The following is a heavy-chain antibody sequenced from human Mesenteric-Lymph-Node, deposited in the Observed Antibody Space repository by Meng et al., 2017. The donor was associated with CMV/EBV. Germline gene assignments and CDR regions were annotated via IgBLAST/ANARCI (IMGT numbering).Heavy chain of an antibody. CDR1: GFTFSSYW. D-gene: IGHD5-24*01. CDR2: INSDGTST. CDR3: TRVGNRDGYNPVVY. V-gene: IGHV3-74*01. J-gene: IGHJ4*02. Sequence: GGSLRPSCAASGFTFSSYWMHWVRQAPGKGLVWVSRINSDGTSTSYADSVKGRFTISRDNAKNTLYLQMNSLRAEDTAVYFCTRVGNRDGYNPVVYWGQGTLVTVSS.